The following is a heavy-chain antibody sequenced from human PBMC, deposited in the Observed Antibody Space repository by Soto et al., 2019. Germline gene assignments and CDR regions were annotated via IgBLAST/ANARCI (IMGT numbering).Heavy chain of an antibody. CDR3: AKDGSIRYYYDSSGYYLN. Sequence: GGSLRLSCSASGFTFSSYAMHWVRQAPGKGLEWVSAISGSGGSTYYADSVKGRFTISRDNSKNTLYLQMNSLRAEDTAVYYCAKDGSIRYYYDSSGYYLNWGQGTLVTVSS. CDR2: ISGSGGST. V-gene: IGHV3-23*01. CDR1: GFTFSSYA. D-gene: IGHD3-22*01. J-gene: IGHJ4*02.